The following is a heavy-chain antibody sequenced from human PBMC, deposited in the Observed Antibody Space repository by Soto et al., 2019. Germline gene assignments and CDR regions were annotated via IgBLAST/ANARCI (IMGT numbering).Heavy chain of an antibody. CDR3: AKGPQYSYGYYFDY. Sequence: GGSLRLSCTASAFTFSNYAMSWVRQAPGKGLEWVSGISASGGSTYDADSAKGRFTISRDNSKNTLYLQMNSLRAEDTAVYYCAKGPQYSYGYYFDYWGQGTLVTVSS. D-gene: IGHD5-18*01. V-gene: IGHV3-23*01. J-gene: IGHJ4*02. CDR2: ISASGGST. CDR1: AFTFSNYA.